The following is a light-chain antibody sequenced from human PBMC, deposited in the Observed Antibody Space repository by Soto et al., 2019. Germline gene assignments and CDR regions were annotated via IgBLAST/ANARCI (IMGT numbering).Light chain of an antibody. CDR1: QSISNY. J-gene: IGKJ5*01. CDR2: AAS. Sequence: DIQMTQSPSSLSASVGDRVTITCRASQSISNYLNWYQQKPGKAPKLLIYAASSLQSGVPSRFSGSGSGTGFTFTISSLQPEDFATYYCQQYESLPLTFGQGTRLEIK. CDR3: QQYESLPLT. V-gene: IGKV1-39*01.